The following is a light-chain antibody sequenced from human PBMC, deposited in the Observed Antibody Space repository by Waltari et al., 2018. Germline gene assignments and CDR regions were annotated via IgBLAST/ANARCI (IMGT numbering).Light chain of an antibody. CDR1: ASKHGTNV. CDR2: RSD. Sequence: QSVLTQPPSASGTPGQGVTISCSGGASKHGTNVVNWYQQVPGKAPNLLIDRSDRRPAGVPDRFSGSKSGTSASLAISGLQSEDEADYYCAAWDDSLNGRWVFGGGTKVTVL. J-gene: IGLJ3*02. CDR3: AAWDDSLNGRWV. V-gene: IGLV1-44*01.